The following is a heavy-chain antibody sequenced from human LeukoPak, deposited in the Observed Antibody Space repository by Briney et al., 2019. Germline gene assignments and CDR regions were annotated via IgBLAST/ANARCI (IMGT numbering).Heavy chain of an antibody. CDR2: IYDGGRT. D-gene: IGHD3-22*01. CDR1: AGSISSSSYY. Sequence: SSETLSLTCSVSAGSISSSSYYWGWIPQPPGKGLEWIGSIYDGGRTYYNPALKSRGTMCVGAAKNQFSLLLMSRTAAETPVEYCARQGDYYDSSGDHGPFDYWGKGNLVTV. J-gene: IGHJ4*02. V-gene: IGHV4-39*01. CDR3: ARQGDYYDSSGDHGPFDY.